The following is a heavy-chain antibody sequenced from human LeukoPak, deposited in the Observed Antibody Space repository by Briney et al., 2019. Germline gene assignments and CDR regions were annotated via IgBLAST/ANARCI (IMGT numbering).Heavy chain of an antibody. CDR2: ISYDGSNK. CDR1: GFSFSSYA. V-gene: IGHV3-30*04. J-gene: IGHJ3*02. CDR3: ARGLEQWLVRGAFDI. D-gene: IGHD6-19*01. Sequence: PGGSLRLSCAASGFSFSSYAMHWVRQAPGKGLEWVAVISYDGSNKYYADSVKGRFTISRDNSKNTLYLQMNSLRAEDTAVYYCARGLEQWLVRGAFDIWGQGTMVTVSS.